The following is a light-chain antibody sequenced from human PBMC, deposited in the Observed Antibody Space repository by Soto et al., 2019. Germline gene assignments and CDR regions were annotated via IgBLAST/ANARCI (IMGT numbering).Light chain of an antibody. J-gene: IGKJ1*01. V-gene: IGKV3-20*01. CDR1: QSVSSH. CDR3: QQYGSSSWT. CDR2: GAS. Sequence: EILMTQSPATLSVSPGESATLSCRASQSVSSHLAWFQQKPGQAPRLLIYGASSRATGIPDRFSGSGSGTDFTLTISRLEPEDFAVYYCQQYGSSSWTFGQGTKVDIK.